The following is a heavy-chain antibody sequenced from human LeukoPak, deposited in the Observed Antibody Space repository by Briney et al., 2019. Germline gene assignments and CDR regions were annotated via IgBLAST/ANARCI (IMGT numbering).Heavy chain of an antibody. Sequence: SGGSLRLSCAASGFTFSTYAMSWVRQAAGKGLEWVSLISGSGGGTYYADSVKGRFTISRDNSKNSLYLQMNSLRAEDTAVYYCARGGEELRFLPFTGYYFDYWGQGTLVTVSS. CDR1: GFTFSTYA. J-gene: IGHJ4*02. CDR3: ARGGEELRFLPFTGYYFDY. CDR2: ISGSGGGT. D-gene: IGHD3-3*01. V-gene: IGHV3-23*01.